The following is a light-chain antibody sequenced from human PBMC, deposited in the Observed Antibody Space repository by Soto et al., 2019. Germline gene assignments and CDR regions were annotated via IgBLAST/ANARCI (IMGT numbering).Light chain of an antibody. CDR2: GAS. Sequence: EIVLTQSPGTLSLSPGEGATLSCRASQSVSNNYLAWYQQKPGQAPRLLISGASSRATGIPARFSGSGSGTDLTLPISRLESEDFAVYYCQRYGSSPPHTFGQGTKLEIK. CDR1: QSVSNNY. CDR3: QRYGSSPPHT. J-gene: IGKJ2*01. V-gene: IGKV3-20*01.